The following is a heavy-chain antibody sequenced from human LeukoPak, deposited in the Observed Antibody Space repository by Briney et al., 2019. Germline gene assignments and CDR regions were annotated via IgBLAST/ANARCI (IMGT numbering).Heavy chain of an antibody. CDR3: ATTRGLIFQSDDAFDI. D-gene: IGHD3/OR15-3a*01. J-gene: IGHJ3*02. CDR2: INPSGGST. V-gene: IGHV1-46*01. CDR1: GYTFTGYY. Sequence: ASVKVSCKASGYTFTGYYMHWVRQAPGQGLEWMGIINPSGGSTSYAQKFQGRVTMTRDTSTSTVYMELSSLRSEDTAVYYCATTRGLIFQSDDAFDIWGQGTMVTVSS.